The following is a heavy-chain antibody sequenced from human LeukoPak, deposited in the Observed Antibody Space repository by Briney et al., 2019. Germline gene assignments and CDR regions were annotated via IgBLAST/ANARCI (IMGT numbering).Heavy chain of an antibody. J-gene: IGHJ4*02. CDR3: ARETGYCSGGRCYFIY. V-gene: IGHV1-2*02. CDR1: GYTLTGSY. D-gene: IGHD2-15*01. CDR2: INPNSGGT. Sequence: ASVKVSCKASGYTLTGSYIHWVRQAPGQGLEWMGWINPNSGGTSSAQKFQGRVTMTRDTSVSTAYMELSRLRSDDTALYYCARETGYCSGGRCYFIYWGQGTLVTFSS.